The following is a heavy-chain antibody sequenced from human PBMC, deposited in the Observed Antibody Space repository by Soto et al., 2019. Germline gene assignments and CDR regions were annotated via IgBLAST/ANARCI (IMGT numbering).Heavy chain of an antibody. D-gene: IGHD1-1*01. CDR1: GYTFTSYD. Sequence: QVQLVQSGAEVKKPGASVKVSCKASGYTFTSYDINWVRQATGQGLEWMGWMNPNSGNTGYAQKFHGRVPMTRNTSISTAYMELSSLRSEDTAVYYCARGYRTTGTMFPWGQGTLVTVSS. CDR2: MNPNSGNT. V-gene: IGHV1-8*01. CDR3: ARGYRTTGTMFP. J-gene: IGHJ5*02.